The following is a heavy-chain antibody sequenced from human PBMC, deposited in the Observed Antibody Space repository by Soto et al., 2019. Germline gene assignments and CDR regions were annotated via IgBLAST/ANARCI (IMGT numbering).Heavy chain of an antibody. Sequence: EVQLVESGGGLVKPGGSLRLSCAASGFTFSNAWMNWVRQAPGKGLEWVGRIKSKTDGGTTDYAAPVKGRFTISREDSKNSLYLQMNSLKTEDTAVYYCTTVPQVAYRSSPRAYGMDVWGQGTTVTVSS. V-gene: IGHV3-15*07. D-gene: IGHD6-19*01. J-gene: IGHJ6*02. CDR2: IKSKTDGGTT. CDR3: TTVPQVAYRSSPRAYGMDV. CDR1: GFTFSNAW.